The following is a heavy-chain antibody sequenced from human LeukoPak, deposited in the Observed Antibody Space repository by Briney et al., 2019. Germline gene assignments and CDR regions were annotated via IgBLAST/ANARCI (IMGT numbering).Heavy chain of an antibody. CDR2: INTKRKTM. J-gene: IGHJ4*02. CDR1: GFTNSTDT. Sequence: PGGSLRLSCTASGFTNSTDTMNWVRHAQGRELEWISFINTKRKTMYYADSVKGRLTISRDNGKNSLYLQMNSLRAEDTALYYCVRDRDWAFDYWGQGTLVTVSS. D-gene: IGHD3-9*01. V-gene: IGHV3-48*01. CDR3: VRDRDWAFDY.